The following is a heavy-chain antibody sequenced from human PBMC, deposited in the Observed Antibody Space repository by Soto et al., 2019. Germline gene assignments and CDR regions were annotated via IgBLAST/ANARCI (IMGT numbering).Heavy chain of an antibody. D-gene: IGHD2-15*01. V-gene: IGHV2-5*02. CDR2: IYWDDDK. CDR3: VHSTPVEAFDI. Sequence: QITLKESGPTLVKPTQTLTLTCTFSGFSLSTSGVGVGWIRQPPGNALECLALIYWDDDKRYSPSLKSRLTITRDTSKNQVVLTMTNMDPVDTATYYCVHSTPVEAFDIWGQGTMVTVSS. J-gene: IGHJ3*02. CDR1: GFSLSTSGVG.